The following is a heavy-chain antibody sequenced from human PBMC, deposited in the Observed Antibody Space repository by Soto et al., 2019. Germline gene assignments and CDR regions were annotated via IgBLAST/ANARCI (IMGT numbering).Heavy chain of an antibody. CDR3: VQTTGWPGFDF. V-gene: IGHV3-53*01. Sequence: EVQLGESGGGLIQPGGSLRLSCAASGFSVSSKYMTWVRQAPGKGLEWVSVIYGGGTTYYADSVKGRFTISRDNSKNTLYLQMNSLRAEEPAVYYCVQTTGWPGFDFWGQGTLVTVSS. J-gene: IGHJ4*02. D-gene: IGHD6-19*01. CDR1: GFSVSSKY. CDR2: IYGGGTT.